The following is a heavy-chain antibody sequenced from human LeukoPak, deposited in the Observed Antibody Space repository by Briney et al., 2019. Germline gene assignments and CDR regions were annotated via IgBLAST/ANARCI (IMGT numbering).Heavy chain of an antibody. Sequence: KSSETLSLTCTVSGGSISSYYWSWIRQPPGKGLEWIGYIYYSGSTYYNPSLKSRVTISVDTSKNQFSLKLSSVTAADTAVYYCARGRGYSGYFGYYYMDVWGKGTTVTISS. CDR3: ARGRGYSGYFGYYYMDV. V-gene: IGHV4-59*01. CDR2: IYYSGST. D-gene: IGHD5-12*01. J-gene: IGHJ6*03. CDR1: GGSISSYY.